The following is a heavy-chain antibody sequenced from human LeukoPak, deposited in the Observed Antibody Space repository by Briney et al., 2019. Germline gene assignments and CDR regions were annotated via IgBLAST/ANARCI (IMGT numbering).Heavy chain of an antibody. V-gene: IGHV4-34*01. J-gene: IGHJ6*03. CDR3: ARGLSSGWYLGGPYYYYYYYMDV. CDR1: GGSFSGYY. Sequence: SETLSLTCAVYGGSFSGYYWSWIRQPPGKGLEWIGEINHSGSTNYNPSLKSRVTISVDTSKNQFSLKLSSVTAADTAVYYCARGLSSGWYLGGPYYYYYYYMDVWGKGTTVTVSS. CDR2: INHSGST. D-gene: IGHD6-19*01.